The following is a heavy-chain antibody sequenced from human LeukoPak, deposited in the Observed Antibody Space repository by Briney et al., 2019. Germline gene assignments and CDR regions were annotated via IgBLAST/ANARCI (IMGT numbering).Heavy chain of an antibody. CDR3: ARRPSAHYGSGSYPFAY. Sequence: PSETLSLTCAVYGGSFSGYYWSWIRQPPGKGLEWIGEINHSGSTNYNPSLKSRVTISVDTSKNQFSLKLSSVTAADTAVNYCARRPSAHYGSGSYPFAYWGQGTLVTVSS. D-gene: IGHD3-10*01. CDR2: INHSGST. V-gene: IGHV4-34*01. CDR1: GGSFSGYY. J-gene: IGHJ4*02.